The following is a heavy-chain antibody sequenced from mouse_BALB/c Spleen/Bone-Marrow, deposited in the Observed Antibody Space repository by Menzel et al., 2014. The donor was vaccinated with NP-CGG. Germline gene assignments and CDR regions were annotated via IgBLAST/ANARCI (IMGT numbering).Heavy chain of an antibody. CDR1: GFTFSDYY. D-gene: IGHD2-1*01. Sequence: EVKVVESGGGLVQPGGSLRLSCATSGFTFSDYYMSWVRQPPGKALEWLGFIRNKANGYTTEYSASVKGRFTISRDNSQSILYLQMNPLRSKDSAAYYCARDTDSCNYCWYFDVWGAGTTVTVSS. CDR3: ARDTDSCNYCWYFDV. CDR2: IRNKANGYTT. V-gene: IGHV7-3*02. J-gene: IGHJ1*01.